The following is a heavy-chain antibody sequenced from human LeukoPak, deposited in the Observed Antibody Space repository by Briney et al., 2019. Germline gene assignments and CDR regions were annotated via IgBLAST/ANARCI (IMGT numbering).Heavy chain of an antibody. CDR2: TYYRSKWYN. J-gene: IGHJ4*02. CDR1: GDSVSSNSAA. Sequence: SQTLSVTCAISGDSVSSNSAAWNWIRQSPSRGLEWLGRTYYRSKWYNDYAVSVRSRITFNPDTSKNQFSLHLNSVTPEDTAVYYCAVQLKRPFDFDYWGQGTLVTVSS. CDR3: AVQLKRPFDFDY. D-gene: IGHD1-1*01. V-gene: IGHV6-1*01.